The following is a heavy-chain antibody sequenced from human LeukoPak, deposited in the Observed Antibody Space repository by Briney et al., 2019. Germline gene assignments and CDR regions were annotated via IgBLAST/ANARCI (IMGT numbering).Heavy chain of an antibody. CDR3: ARDSVGYYNFDY. CDR1: GGSFSGYY. V-gene: IGHV4-34*01. J-gene: IGHJ4*02. D-gene: IGHD3-3*01. CDR2: INHSGST. Sequence: SETLSLTCAVYGGSFSGYYWSWIRQPPGKGLEWIGEINHSGSTNYNPSLKSRVTISVDTSKNQFSLKLSSVTAADTAVYYCARDSVGYYNFDYWGQGTLVTVSS.